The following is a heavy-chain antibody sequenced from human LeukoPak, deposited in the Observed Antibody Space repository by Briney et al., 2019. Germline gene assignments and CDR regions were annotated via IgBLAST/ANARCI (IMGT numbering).Heavy chain of an antibody. CDR1: GFTFSSYA. CDR3: AKMALLHYGDYDSVDY. Sequence: GGSLRLSCAASGFTFSSYAMSWVRQAPGKGLEWVSSISGSGGSTYYADSVKGRFTISRDNSKNTLYLQMNSLRAEDTAVYYCAKMALLHYGDYDSVDYWGQGTLVTVSS. D-gene: IGHD4-17*01. J-gene: IGHJ4*02. V-gene: IGHV3-23*01. CDR2: ISGSGGST.